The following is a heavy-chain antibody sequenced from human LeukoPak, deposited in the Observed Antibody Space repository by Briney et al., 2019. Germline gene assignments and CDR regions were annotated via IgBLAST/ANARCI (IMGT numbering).Heavy chain of an antibody. Sequence: SETLSLTCTVSGGSISSYYWSWIRQPPGKGLEWIGYIYYSGSTNCNPSLKSRVTISVDTSKNQFSLKLSSVTAADTAVYYCARHVVVTAYFDYWGQGTLVTVSS. CDR1: GGSISSYY. D-gene: IGHD2-21*02. CDR3: ARHVVVTAYFDY. V-gene: IGHV4-59*01. J-gene: IGHJ4*02. CDR2: IYYSGST.